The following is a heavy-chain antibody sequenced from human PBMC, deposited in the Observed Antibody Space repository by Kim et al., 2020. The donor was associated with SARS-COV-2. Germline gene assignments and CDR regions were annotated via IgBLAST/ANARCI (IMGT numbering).Heavy chain of an antibody. CDR3: ARDFYGYSSAWYKH. V-gene: IGHV1-3*04. D-gene: IGHD6-13*01. Sequence: ASVKVSCKTSGYTFTYFTIHWLRQAPGQRLEWLGWINTDTDVTNYSPKFQGRVTFTIDTAASTAYMDLSSLSSEDTAVYYCARDFYGYSSAWYKHCGQG. J-gene: IGHJ1*01. CDR1: GYTFTYFT. CDR2: INTDTDVT.